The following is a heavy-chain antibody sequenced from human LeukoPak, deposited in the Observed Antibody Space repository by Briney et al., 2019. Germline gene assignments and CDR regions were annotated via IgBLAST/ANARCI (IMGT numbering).Heavy chain of an antibody. J-gene: IGHJ4*02. V-gene: IGHV4-39*01. D-gene: IGHD6-13*01. CDR2: IYYSGST. CDR1: GGSISSSSYY. CDR3: ARQSGAAAGRSEPPGY. Sequence: SETLSLTCTVSGGSISSSSYYWGWIRQPPGKGLEWIGSIYYSGSTYYNPSLKSRVTISVDTSKNQFSLKLSSVTAADTAVYYCARQSGAAAGRSEPPGYWGQGTLVTVSS.